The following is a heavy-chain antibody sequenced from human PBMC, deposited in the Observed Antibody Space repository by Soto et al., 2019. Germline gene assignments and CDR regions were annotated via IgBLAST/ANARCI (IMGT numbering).Heavy chain of an antibody. Sequence: SETLSLTCAVSGGSVTSHNDWSWVRQPPGKGLEWIGEIYHSGGTNYNPSLESRVTISVDKSKNQFSLRLSSVTAADTAVYYCARQNGYGTGWRVYFDPWGQGALVTVSS. CDR2: IYHSGGT. CDR1: GGSVTSHND. CDR3: ARQNGYGTGWRVYFDP. D-gene: IGHD2-8*02. J-gene: IGHJ4*02. V-gene: IGHV4-4*02.